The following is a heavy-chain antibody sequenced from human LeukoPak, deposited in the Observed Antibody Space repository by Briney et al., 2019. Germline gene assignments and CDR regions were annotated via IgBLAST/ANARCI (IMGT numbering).Heavy chain of an antibody. CDR3: AKDGGY. V-gene: IGHV3-23*01. CDR1: GLTFSTYP. Sequence: GGSLRLSCAASGLTFSTYPMTWVRQAPGKGLEWVSAISNSGDTTYYADSVKGRFTISRDNSKNTLYLQLNSLRAEDTAVYYCAKDGGYWGQGTLVTVSS. J-gene: IGHJ4*02. CDR2: ISNSGDTT.